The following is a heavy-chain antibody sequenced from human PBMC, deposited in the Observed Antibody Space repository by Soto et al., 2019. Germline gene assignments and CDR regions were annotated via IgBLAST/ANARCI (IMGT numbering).Heavy chain of an antibody. V-gene: IGHV3-48*03. D-gene: IGHD3-16*02. CDR2: ISRSGDNI. Sequence: VQLVESGGGLVQPGGSLRLSCAGSGFNFSNYEMNWVRQAPGKGLEWVSYISRSGDNIYDADAVKGRFTISRDNTKNSLYLQFNSLGVEETVVYYCGRDSASSDLFVMCVWGQGHTVTVAS. CDR3: GRDSASSDLFVMCV. J-gene: IGHJ6*02. CDR1: GFNFSNYE.